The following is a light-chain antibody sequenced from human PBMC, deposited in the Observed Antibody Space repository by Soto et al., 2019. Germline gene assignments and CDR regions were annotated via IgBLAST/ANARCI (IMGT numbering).Light chain of an antibody. V-gene: IGKV3-11*01. CDR2: DAS. CDR1: QSVRSY. CDR3: QQRSNWPPIT. J-gene: IGKJ5*01. Sequence: ETVLTQSPATLSLSPGERATLSCRASQSVRSYLAWYQQKPGQAPRLLIYDASKRATGTPARFSGSGSGTDFPLTISSLEPEDFAVYYCQQRSNWPPITFGQGTRLEIK.